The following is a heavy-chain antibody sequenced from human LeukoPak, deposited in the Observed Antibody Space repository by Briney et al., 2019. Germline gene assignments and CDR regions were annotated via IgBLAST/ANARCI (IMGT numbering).Heavy chain of an antibody. J-gene: IGHJ3*02. CDR3: ARAIGDAFDI. V-gene: IGHV4-61*02. Sequence: SETLSLTCTVSGGSISSSSYYWGWIRQPAGKGLEWIGRIYTSGSTNYNPSLKSRVTMSVDTSKNQFSLKLSSVTAADTAVYYCARAIGDAFDIWGQGTMVTVSS. CDR2: IYTSGST. D-gene: IGHD3-10*01. CDR1: GGSISSSSYY.